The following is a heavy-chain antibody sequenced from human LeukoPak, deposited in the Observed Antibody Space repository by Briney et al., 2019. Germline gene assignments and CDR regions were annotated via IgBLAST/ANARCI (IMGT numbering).Heavy chain of an antibody. V-gene: IGHV4-30-4*01. CDR3: ASYGSSWKFDY. CDR1: GGSISSGDYY. Sequence: SETLSLTCTVSGGSISSGDYYWSWIRQPPGKGLEWIGYIYYSGSTYYNPSLKSRVTISVDTSKNQFSLKLSSVTAADTAVYYCASYGSSWKFDYWGQGTLVTVSS. D-gene: IGHD6-13*01. J-gene: IGHJ4*02. CDR2: IYYSGST.